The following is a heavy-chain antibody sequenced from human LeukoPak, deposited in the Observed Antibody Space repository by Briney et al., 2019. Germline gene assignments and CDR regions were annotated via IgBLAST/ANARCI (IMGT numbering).Heavy chain of an antibody. D-gene: IGHD6-19*01. V-gene: IGHV4-34*01. CDR3: AKGLKYSSGWRYYFDY. CDR2: INHSGST. CDR1: GGSFSGYY. J-gene: IGHJ4*02. Sequence: SETLSLTCAVYGGSFSGYYWSWIRQPPGKGLEWIGEINHSGSTNYNPSLKSRVTISVDTSKIQFSLKLSSVTAADTAVYYCAKGLKYSSGWRYYFDYWGQGTLVTVSS.